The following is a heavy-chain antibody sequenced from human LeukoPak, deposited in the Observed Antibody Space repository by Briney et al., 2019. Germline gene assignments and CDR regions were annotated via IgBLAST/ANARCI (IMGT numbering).Heavy chain of an antibody. V-gene: IGHV3-33*01. CDR3: ARDRGGSYYPLLTLLGY. CDR2: IWYDGSNK. Sequence: GRSLRLSCAASGFTFSSYGMHWVRQAPGKGLEWVAVIWYDGSNKYYADSVKGRFTISRDNSKNTLCLQMNSLRAEDTAVYYCARDRGGSYYPLLTLLGYWGQGTLVTISS. J-gene: IGHJ4*02. CDR1: GFTFSSYG. D-gene: IGHD1-26*01.